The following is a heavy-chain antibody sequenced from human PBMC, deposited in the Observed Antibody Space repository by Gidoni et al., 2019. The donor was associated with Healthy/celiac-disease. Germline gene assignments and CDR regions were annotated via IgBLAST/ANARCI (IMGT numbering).Heavy chain of an antibody. CDR3: SRVSSSFYYYYGMDV. J-gene: IGHJ6*02. D-gene: IGHD6-6*01. Sequence: QVQLVQSGAEVTKPGASVKVSCKASGYTFTGYYMHWVRQAPGQGLEWMGWINPNSGGTNYAQKFQGRVTMTRDTSISTAYMELSRLRSDDTAVYYCSRVSSSFYYYYGMDVWGQGTTVTVSS. CDR1: GYTFTGYY. CDR2: INPNSGGT. V-gene: IGHV1-2*02.